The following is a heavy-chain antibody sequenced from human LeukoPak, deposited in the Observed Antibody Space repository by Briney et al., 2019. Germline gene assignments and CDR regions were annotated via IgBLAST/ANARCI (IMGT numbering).Heavy chain of an antibody. V-gene: IGHV1-69*13. CDR1: GGTFISYA. J-gene: IGHJ4*02. CDR3: AGGDTAMLFDY. D-gene: IGHD5-18*01. Sequence: ASVKVSCKASGGTFISYAISWVRQAPGQGLEWMGGIIPIFGTANYAQKFQGRVMITADESTSTAYMELSSLRSEDTAVYYCAGGDTAMLFDYWGQGTLVTVSS. CDR2: IIPIFGTA.